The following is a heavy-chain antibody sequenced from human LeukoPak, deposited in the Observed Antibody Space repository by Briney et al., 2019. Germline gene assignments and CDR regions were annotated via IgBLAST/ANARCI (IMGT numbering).Heavy chain of an antibody. CDR2: INPNSGGT. CDR1: GYTFTGYY. V-gene: IGHV1-2*04. D-gene: IGHD1-26*01. CDR3: ARGIVGATRPIYYFDY. Sequence: ASVKVSCKASGYTFTGYYMHWVRQAPGQGLEWMGWINPNSGGTNYAQKFQGWVTMTRDTSISTAYMELSRLRSDDTAVYYCARGIVGATRPIYYFDYWGQGTLVTVSS. J-gene: IGHJ4*02.